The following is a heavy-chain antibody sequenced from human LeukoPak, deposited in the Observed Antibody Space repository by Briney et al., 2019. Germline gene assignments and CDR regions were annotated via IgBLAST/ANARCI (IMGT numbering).Heavy chain of an antibody. D-gene: IGHD3-16*01. CDR3: ARDRAVTQVWVEFDS. V-gene: IGHV3-66*03. CDR1: GFSVSNYY. J-gene: IGHJ5*01. Sequence: GGSLRLSCAGSGFSVSNYYMNWVRQAPGKGLEWVSLIRDSGETFYADSVKGRFTISRDNSKNAVYLQMNRLRVEDTAVYFCARDRAVTQVWVEFDSWGQGTLVTVSS. CDR2: IRDSGET.